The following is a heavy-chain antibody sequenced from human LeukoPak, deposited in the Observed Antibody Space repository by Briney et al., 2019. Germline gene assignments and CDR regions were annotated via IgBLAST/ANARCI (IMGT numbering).Heavy chain of an antibody. Sequence: GGSLRLSCTASGFTFSSRWMTWVRQPPGKGLEWVANIKEDGSVKYYVDSVKGRFTVSRDNTKNVSCLQMNSLRADDTAVYFCARDSTWLLDYWGQGTLITVSS. CDR2: IKEDGSVK. CDR1: GFTFSSRW. J-gene: IGHJ4*02. CDR3: ARDSTWLLDY. D-gene: IGHD6-19*01. V-gene: IGHV3-7*03.